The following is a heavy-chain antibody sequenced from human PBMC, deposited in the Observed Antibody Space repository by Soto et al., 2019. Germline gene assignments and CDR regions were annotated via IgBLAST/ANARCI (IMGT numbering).Heavy chain of an antibody. CDR3: VTLVVPAALAKTWIDP. CDR1: GGSISSGGYY. Sequence: KPSETLSLTCTVSGGSISSGGYYWSWIRQHPGKGLEWIGYIYYSGSTYYNPSLKSRVTISVDTSKNQFSLKLSSVTAADTAVYYFVTLVVPAALAKTWIDPWGQGTLLTVSS. D-gene: IGHD2-2*01. CDR2: IYYSGST. V-gene: IGHV4-31*03. J-gene: IGHJ5*02.